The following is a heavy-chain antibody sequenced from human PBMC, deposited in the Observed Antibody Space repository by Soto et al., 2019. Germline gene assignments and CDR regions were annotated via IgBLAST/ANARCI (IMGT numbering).Heavy chain of an antibody. D-gene: IGHD2-21*01. CDR3: ARWVSAILMNWFDH. J-gene: IGHJ5*01. V-gene: IGHV4-31*03. Sequence: SETLSLTCTVSGGSISSGGYYCSWIRQHPGKGLEWIGYIYYSGSTYYNPSLKSRVTISVDTSNNQFSLKLSSVTAAATAVYYCARWVSAILMNWFDHWGQGTLVTVSS. CDR1: GGSISSGGYY. CDR2: IYYSGST.